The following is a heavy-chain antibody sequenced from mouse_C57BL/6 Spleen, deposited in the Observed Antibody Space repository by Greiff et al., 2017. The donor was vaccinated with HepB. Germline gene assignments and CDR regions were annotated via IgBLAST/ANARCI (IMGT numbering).Heavy chain of an antibody. Sequence: QVQLQQPGAELVRPGSSVKLSCKASGYTFTSYWMHWVKQRPIQGLEWIGNIDPSDSETHYNQKFKDKATLTVDKSSSTAYMQLSSLTSEVSAVYYCARWTGTDWYFDVWGTGTTVTVSS. CDR1: GYTFTSYW. CDR2: IDPSDSET. J-gene: IGHJ1*03. CDR3: ARWTGTDWYFDV. V-gene: IGHV1-52*01. D-gene: IGHD4-1*01.